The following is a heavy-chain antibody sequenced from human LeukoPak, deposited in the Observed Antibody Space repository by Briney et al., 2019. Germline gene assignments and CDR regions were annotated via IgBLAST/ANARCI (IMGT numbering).Heavy chain of an antibody. Sequence: ASVKVSCKASGYTFTGYYMHWVRQAPGQGLEWMGWINPNSGGTNYAQKFQGRVTMTRDTSISTAYMELSRLRPDDTAVYYCARGPVNYGDYVWGSDWFDPWGQGTLVTVSS. CDR1: GYTFTGYY. J-gene: IGHJ5*02. D-gene: IGHD4-17*01. CDR2: INPNSGGT. CDR3: ARGPVNYGDYVWGSDWFDP. V-gene: IGHV1-2*02.